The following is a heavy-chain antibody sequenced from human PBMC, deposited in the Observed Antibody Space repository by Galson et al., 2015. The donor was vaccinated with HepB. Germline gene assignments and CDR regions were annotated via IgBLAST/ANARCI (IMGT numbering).Heavy chain of an antibody. V-gene: IGHV3-21*01. CDR1: GFTFSSYS. Sequence: SLRLSCAASGFTFSSYSMNWVRQAPGKGLEWVSSISSSSSYIYYADSVKGRFTISRDNAKNSLYLQMNSLRAEDTAVYYCAREGGSYYYDSSGYYSDYWGQGTLVTVSS. J-gene: IGHJ4*02. D-gene: IGHD3-22*01. CDR2: ISSSSSYI. CDR3: AREGGSYYYDSSGYYSDY.